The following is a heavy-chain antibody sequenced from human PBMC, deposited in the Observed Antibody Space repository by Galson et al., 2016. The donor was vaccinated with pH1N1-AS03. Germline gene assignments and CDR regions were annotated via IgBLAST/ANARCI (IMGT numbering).Heavy chain of an antibody. CDR2: IYPSGST. CDR1: GGSIGSEDFH. V-gene: IGHV4-39*07. D-gene: IGHD6-19*01. CDR3: ARSPRLISVAGTFPSRFDF. J-gene: IGHJ4*02. Sequence: SETLSLTCTVSGGSIGSEDFHWGWIRQPPGKGLEWIGLIYPSGSTYYSPSFQRRVSISVDTSKDQFSLRLFSVTAADTATYFCARSPRLISVAGTFPSRFDFWGQGTLVTVSS.